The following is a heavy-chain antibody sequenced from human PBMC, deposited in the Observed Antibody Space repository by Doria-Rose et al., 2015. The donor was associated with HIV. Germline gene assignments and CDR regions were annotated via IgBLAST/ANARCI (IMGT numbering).Heavy chain of an antibody. J-gene: IGHJ4*02. Sequence: SGAGLLKPSETLSLTCAVYGGSFSDHYWSWIRQPPGKGLEWIGEINDTGSAYYNPSLKSRVTISVDTSKNQFSLKVSSVTAADTAVYYCARVPDNYITSPFDYWGQGKLVTVSS. V-gene: IGHV4-34*01. CDR2: INDTGSA. CDR3: ARVPDNYITSPFDY. CDR1: GGSFSDHY. D-gene: IGHD3-10*01.